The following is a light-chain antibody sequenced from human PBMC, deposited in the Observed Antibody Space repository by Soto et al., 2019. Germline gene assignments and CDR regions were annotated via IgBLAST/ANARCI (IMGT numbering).Light chain of an antibody. Sequence: EILLTQSPDTLSLSPGERATLSCRAAQSVGTRLAWYQHKTGQAPRLLIYDVSNRATGIPARFSGSGSGTDFTLTINRLEPEDFAVYYCQQYGSSPTFGGGTKVDIK. CDR2: DVS. CDR1: QSVGTR. V-gene: IGKV3-20*01. J-gene: IGKJ4*01. CDR3: QQYGSSPT.